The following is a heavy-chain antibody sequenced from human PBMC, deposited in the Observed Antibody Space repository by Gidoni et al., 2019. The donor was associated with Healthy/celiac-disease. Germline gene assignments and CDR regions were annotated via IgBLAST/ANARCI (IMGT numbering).Heavy chain of an antibody. Sequence: QVQLVESGGGVVQPGRSLSLSCAASGSTCSSYAMHWVRQAPGTGLEWVAVISYDGSNKYYADSVKGRFTISRDNSKNTLYLQMNSLRAEDTAVYYCAREGGGDGYNYWGQGTLVTVSS. CDR2: ISYDGSNK. CDR1: GSTCSSYA. D-gene: IGHD2-21*01. CDR3: AREGGGDGYNY. J-gene: IGHJ4*02. V-gene: IGHV3-30*04.